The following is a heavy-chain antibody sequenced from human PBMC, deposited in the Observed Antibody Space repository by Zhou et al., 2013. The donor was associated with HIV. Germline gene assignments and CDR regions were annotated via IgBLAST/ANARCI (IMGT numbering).Heavy chain of an antibody. D-gene: IGHD4-17*01. V-gene: IGHV1-69*05. CDR2: IIPILATT. J-gene: IGHJ3*02. Sequence: QVQLEQSGAEVRKPGSSVKVSCKASGGISTNHVFSWVRQAPGQGLEWMGGIIPILATTNYAQKFQGRVTITTDESTSSAYMELSGLRSEDTALYYCAKDQARSSESLLHDAFDIWGQGTTVTVSS. CDR1: GGISTNHV. CDR3: AKDQARSSESLLHDAFDI.